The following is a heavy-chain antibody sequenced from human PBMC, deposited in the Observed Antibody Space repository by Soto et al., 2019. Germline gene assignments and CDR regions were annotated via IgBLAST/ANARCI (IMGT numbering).Heavy chain of an antibody. J-gene: IGHJ5*02. Sequence: QVQLVQSGAEVKKPGSSVKVSCKASGGTFSSYAISWVRQAPGQGLEWMGGIIPIFGTANYAQKFQGRVTITAGESTSTADMELSSLRSEDTAVYYCARVTGLDHYYAENWFDPWGQGTLVTVSS. CDR3: ARVTGLDHYYAENWFDP. CDR1: GGTFSSYA. CDR2: IIPIFGTA. V-gene: IGHV1-69*12. D-gene: IGHD1-26*01.